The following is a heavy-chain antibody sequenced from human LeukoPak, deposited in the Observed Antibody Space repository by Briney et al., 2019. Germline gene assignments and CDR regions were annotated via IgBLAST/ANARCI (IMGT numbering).Heavy chain of an antibody. CDR3: ARGDYVWGSYRYTTSDY. CDR1: EFTFSSYS. V-gene: IGHV3-21*01. Sequence: GGSLRLSCAASEFTFSSYSMNWVRQASGKGLEWVSSISSSSSYIYYADSVKGRFTISRDNAKNSLYLQMNSLRAEDTAVYYCARGDYVWGSYRYTTSDYWGQGTLVTVSS. J-gene: IGHJ4*02. D-gene: IGHD3-16*02. CDR2: ISSSSSYI.